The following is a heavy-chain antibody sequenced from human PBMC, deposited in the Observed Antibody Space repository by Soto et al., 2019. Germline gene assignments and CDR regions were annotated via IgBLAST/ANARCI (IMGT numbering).Heavy chain of an antibody. J-gene: IGHJ2*01. Sequence: ASVKVSCKASGYAFTTYGITWVRQAPGQGLEWMGWISVYSGNTNYAQKLQGRVTMTTDTSTSTAYMELWSLSSDDTAVYYCARGYSYGSYWFFDLWGRGTLVTVSS. V-gene: IGHV1-18*04. CDR3: ARGYSYGSYWFFDL. CDR1: GYAFTTYG. D-gene: IGHD5-18*01. CDR2: ISVYSGNT.